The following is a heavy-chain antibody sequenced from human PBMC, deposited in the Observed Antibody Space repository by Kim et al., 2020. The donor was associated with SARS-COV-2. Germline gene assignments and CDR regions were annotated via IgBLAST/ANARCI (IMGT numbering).Heavy chain of an antibody. Sequence: GGSLRLSCAASGFTFSSYSMNWVRQAPGKGLEWVSYISSSSSTIYYADSVKGRFTISRDNAKNSLYLQMNSLRDEDTAVYYCARALYSSHYNWFDPWGQGTLVTVSS. D-gene: IGHD4-4*01. CDR2: ISSSSSTI. V-gene: IGHV3-48*02. J-gene: IGHJ5*02. CDR3: ARALYSSHYNWFDP. CDR1: GFTFSSYS.